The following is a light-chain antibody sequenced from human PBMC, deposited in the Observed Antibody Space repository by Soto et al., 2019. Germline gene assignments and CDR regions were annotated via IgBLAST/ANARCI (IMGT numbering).Light chain of an antibody. Sequence: PGDRATLSCRASQSVSSNFLAWYPQKPGQAPRLLIYGASIRATGIPDRFSGSGSGTDFTLTIRRLEPEDFAMYFCHQYGSSPRTFGQGTKVEIK. CDR3: HQYGSSPRT. CDR1: QSVSSNF. CDR2: GAS. J-gene: IGKJ1*01. V-gene: IGKV3-20*01.